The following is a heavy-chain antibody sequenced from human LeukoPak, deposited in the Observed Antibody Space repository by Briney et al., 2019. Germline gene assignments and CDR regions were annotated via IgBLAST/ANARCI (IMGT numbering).Heavy chain of an antibody. J-gene: IGHJ3*02. V-gene: IGHV3-9*01. D-gene: IGHD6-13*01. CDR3: TKRARMGIAAAGDGFHI. Sequence: GGSLRLSCAASGFRFDDYAMHWVLQAPGKGLEWVSGISWDSAAIGYADSVRGRFTLSRDNAKNSLFLQMSSLRVEDTALYYCTKRARMGIAAAGDGFHIWGQGTMVTVSS. CDR2: ISWDSAAI. CDR1: GFRFDDYA.